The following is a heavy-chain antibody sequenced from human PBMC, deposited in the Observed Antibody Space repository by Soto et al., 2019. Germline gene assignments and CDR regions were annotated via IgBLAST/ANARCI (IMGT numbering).Heavy chain of an antibody. J-gene: IGHJ4*02. CDR2: IYYSGST. D-gene: IGHD2-8*01. CDR3: ARRAQYCTNGVCYLPDDY. Sequence: QLQLQESGPGLVKPSETLSLTCTVSGGSISSSSYYWGWIRQPPGKGLEWIGSIYYSGSTYYNPSLKSRVTISVDTSKNQFSLKLSSVTAADTAVYYCARRAQYCTNGVCYLPDDYWGQGTLVTVSS. CDR1: GGSISSSSYY. V-gene: IGHV4-39*01.